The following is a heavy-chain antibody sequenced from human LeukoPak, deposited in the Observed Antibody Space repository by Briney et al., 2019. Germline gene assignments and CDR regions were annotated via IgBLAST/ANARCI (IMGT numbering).Heavy chain of an antibody. CDR2: ISSSSSYI. CDR1: GFTFSSYS. V-gene: IGHV3-21*01. CDR3: ARASPLGLNWFDP. D-gene: IGHD3/OR15-3a*01. J-gene: IGHJ5*02. Sequence: GGSLRLSCAASGFTFSSYSMNWVRQAPGKGLEWVSSISSSSSYIYYADSVKGRFTISRDNAKNSLYLQMNSLRAEDTAVYYCARASPLGLNWFDPWGQGTLVTVSS.